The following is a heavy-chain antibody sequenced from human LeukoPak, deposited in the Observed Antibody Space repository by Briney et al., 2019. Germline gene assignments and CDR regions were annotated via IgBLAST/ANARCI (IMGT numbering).Heavy chain of an antibody. J-gene: IGHJ4*02. CDR2: ISYSGSP. Sequence: LSLTCTVSGASISSXYWSWIRQPPGRGLEWIGYISYSGSPNYNPSLKSRVTISADSSKNQFSLNLSSVTAADTAVYYCARVGHIVAAGTYDWWGQGTLVTVSS. D-gene: IGHD6-13*01. CDR1: GASISSXY. V-gene: IGHV4-59*08. CDR3: ARVGHIVAAGTYDW.